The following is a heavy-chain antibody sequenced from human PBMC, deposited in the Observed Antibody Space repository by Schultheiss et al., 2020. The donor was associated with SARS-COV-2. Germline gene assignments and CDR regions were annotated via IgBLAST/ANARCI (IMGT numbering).Heavy chain of an antibody. V-gene: IGHV3-48*03. CDR1: GFTLSSYE. Sequence: GGSLRLSCAASGFTLSSYEMNWVRQAPGKGLEWVSYISTSGTPIYNTDAVKGRFTISRDRAKNSLYLQMNSLRVEDTALYYCARGSFGGNYYSNFDLWGQGTLVTVSS. D-gene: IGHD1-26*01. CDR2: ISTSGTPI. J-gene: IGHJ4*02. CDR3: ARGSFGGNYYSNFDL.